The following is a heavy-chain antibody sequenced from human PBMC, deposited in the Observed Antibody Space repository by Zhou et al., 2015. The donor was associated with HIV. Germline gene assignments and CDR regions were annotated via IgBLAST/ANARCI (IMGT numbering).Heavy chain of an antibody. CDR2: ISKSSDSI. V-gene: IGHV3-48*01. CDR1: GFTFNSYG. D-gene: IGHD1-1*01. CDR3: VRDKVQLWPSTPYTPSRGTEYFLH. J-gene: IGHJ1*01. Sequence: VQLVESGGTLVKPGGSLRLSCVGSGFTFNSYGMNWVRQAPGKGPEWISYISKSSDSIYYADSVKGRFTVSRDNLQKLLYLDMTDLKAEDTAVYYCVRDKVQLWPSTPYTPSRGTEYFLHWGQGTLVTVSS.